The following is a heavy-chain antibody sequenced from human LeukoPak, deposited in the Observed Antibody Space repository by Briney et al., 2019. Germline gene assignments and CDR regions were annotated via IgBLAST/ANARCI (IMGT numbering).Heavy chain of an antibody. J-gene: IGHJ5*02. V-gene: IGHV4-39*07. CDR1: GGSISSSSYY. Sequence: TSETLSLTCTVSGGSISSSSYYWGWIRQPPGKGLEWIGSIYYSGTTHYNPSLESRVTISVDTSKNQFSLKLASVTAADTAIYYCAKGAGGFSYYNWFDPWGQGTLVTVSS. CDR3: AKGAGGFSYYNWFDP. CDR2: IYYSGTT. D-gene: IGHD5-18*01.